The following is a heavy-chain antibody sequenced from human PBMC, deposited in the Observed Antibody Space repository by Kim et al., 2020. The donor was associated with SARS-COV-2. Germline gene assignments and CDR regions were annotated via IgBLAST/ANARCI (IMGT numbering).Heavy chain of an antibody. CDR2: INHSGST. J-gene: IGHJ6*02. CDR3: ASRGYDYYGMDV. Sequence: SETLSLTCAVYGGSFSGYYWSWIRQPPGKGLEWIGEINHSGSTNYNPSLKSRVTISVDTSKNQFSLKLSSVTAADTAVYYCASRGYDYYGMDVWGQGTTV. V-gene: IGHV4-34*01. CDR1: GGSFSGYY.